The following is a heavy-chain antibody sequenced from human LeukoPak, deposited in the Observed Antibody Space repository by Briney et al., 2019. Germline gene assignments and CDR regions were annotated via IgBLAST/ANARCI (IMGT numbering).Heavy chain of an antibody. V-gene: IGHV4-34*01. Sequence: PSETLSLTCAVYGGSFSGYYWSGIRQPPGKGLEWIGEINHSGSTNYNPSLKSRVTISVDTSKNQFSLKLSSVTAADTAVYYCARVARIVGATVGYFDYWGQGTLVTVSS. J-gene: IGHJ4*02. CDR3: ARVARIVGATVGYFDY. CDR2: INHSGST. CDR1: GGSFSGYY. D-gene: IGHD1-26*01.